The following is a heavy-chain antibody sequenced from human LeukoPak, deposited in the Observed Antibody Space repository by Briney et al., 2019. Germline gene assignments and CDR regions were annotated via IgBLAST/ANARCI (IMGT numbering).Heavy chain of an antibody. J-gene: IGHJ4*02. D-gene: IGHD1-26*01. V-gene: IGHV3-23*01. CDR2: ISGSGGST. Sequence: GGSLRLSCAASGFTFSSYAMSWVRQAPAKGLEWVSAISGSGGSTYYADSVKGRFTISIDNSKNTRYLQMNILRAEDTAVYYCAKGGLREFDYWGQGTLVTVSS. CDR3: AKGGLREFDY. CDR1: GFTFSSYA.